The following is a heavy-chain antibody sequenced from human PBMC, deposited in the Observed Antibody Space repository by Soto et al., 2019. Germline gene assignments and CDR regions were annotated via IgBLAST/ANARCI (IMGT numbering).Heavy chain of an antibody. D-gene: IGHD6-13*01. J-gene: IGHJ4*02. Sequence: QVQLVESGGGVVQPGRSLRLSCAASGFTCSSYGMHWVRQAPGKGLEWVAVIWYDGSNKYYADSVKGRFTISRDNSKNTLYLQMNSLRAEDTAVYYYARGLLPYSSSWYFDYWGQGTLVTVSS. CDR2: IWYDGSNK. CDR3: ARGLLPYSSSWYFDY. V-gene: IGHV3-33*01. CDR1: GFTCSSYG.